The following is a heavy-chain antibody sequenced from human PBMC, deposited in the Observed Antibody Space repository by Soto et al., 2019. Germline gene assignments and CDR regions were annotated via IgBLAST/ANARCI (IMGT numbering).Heavy chain of an antibody. CDR3: ARVDPRGVAVVRDY. CDR2: ISGFNGQT. V-gene: IGHV1-18*01. Sequence: ASVKVSCKASGNTFASHGFSWVRQAPGQGLEWMGWISGFNGQTNYALKFQGRVTLTTDESTSTAYMELRSLRSDDTAVYFCARVDPRGVAVVRDYWGQGTLVTVSS. CDR1: GNTFASHG. J-gene: IGHJ4*02. D-gene: IGHD3-10*01.